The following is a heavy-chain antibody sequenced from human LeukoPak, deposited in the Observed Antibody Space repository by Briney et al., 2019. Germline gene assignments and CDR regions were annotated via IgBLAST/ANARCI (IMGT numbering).Heavy chain of an antibody. CDR3: ARELRSSSYHHYNIYGY. V-gene: IGHV1-18*01. CDR1: GYTFTSYG. CDR2: ISAYNGNT. Sequence: RASVKVSCKASGYTFTSYGISWVRQAPGQGLEWMGWISAYNGNTNYAQKLQGRVTMTTDTSTSTAYMELRSLRSDDTAVYYCARELRSSSYHHYNIYGYWGQGTLVTVSS. J-gene: IGHJ4*02. D-gene: IGHD2-15*01.